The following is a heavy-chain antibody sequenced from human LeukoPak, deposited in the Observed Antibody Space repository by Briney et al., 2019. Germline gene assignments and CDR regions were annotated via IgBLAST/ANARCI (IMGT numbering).Heavy chain of an antibody. CDR2: IKQDGSQR. V-gene: IGHV3-7*01. CDR1: GFTFSDYW. D-gene: IGHD6-6*01. CDR3: ARRGGSSSRRSPIDY. J-gene: IGHJ4*02. Sequence: GGSLRLSCTASGFTFSDYWMTWVRQAPGKGPEWVANIKQDGSQRHYADSVRGRFTISRDNAKNSLFLQMNGLRAEDTAVYYCARRGGSSSRRSPIDYWGQGTLVTVSS.